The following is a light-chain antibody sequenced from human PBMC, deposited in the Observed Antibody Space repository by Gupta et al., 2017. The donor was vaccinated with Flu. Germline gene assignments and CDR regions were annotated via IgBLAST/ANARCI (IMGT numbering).Light chain of an antibody. Sequence: PSSLPASVPDRVTITCLSSQDIRNEFSWHQQKPGKPPKLLIYVAPKVHRGVPSRFSGSAYGTDFTLAISIRPPEDFVTYYFLQEDSLPLTFGGGTKVEIK. CDR2: VAP. V-gene: IGKV1-6*01. CDR1: QDIRNE. J-gene: IGKJ4*01. CDR3: LQEDSLPLT.